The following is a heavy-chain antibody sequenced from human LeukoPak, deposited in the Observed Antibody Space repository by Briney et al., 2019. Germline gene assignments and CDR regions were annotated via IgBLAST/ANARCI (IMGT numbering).Heavy chain of an antibody. CDR3: ARDSSSGWYHWFDP. V-gene: IGHV3-53*01. Sequence: GGSLRLSCAASGFTVSTNYMSWVRQAPGKGLEWVSVIYSGGSTYYADSVKGRFTISRDNSKNTLYLQMNSLRAEDTAVYFCARDSSSGWYHWFDPWGQGTLVTVSS. CDR1: GFTVSTNY. D-gene: IGHD6-19*01. J-gene: IGHJ5*02. CDR2: IYSGGST.